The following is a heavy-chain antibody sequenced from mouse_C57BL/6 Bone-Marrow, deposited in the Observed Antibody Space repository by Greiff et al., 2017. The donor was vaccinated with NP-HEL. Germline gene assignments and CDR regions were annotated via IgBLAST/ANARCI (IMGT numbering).Heavy chain of an antibody. V-gene: IGHV1-59*01. J-gene: IGHJ4*01. Sequence: QVQLKQPGAELVRPGTSVKLSCKASGYTFTSYWMHWVKQRPGQGLEWIGVIDPSDSYTNYNQKFKGKATLTVDTSSSTAYMQLSSLTSEDSAVYYCASSWQLRLRAMDYWGQGTSVTVSS. CDR1: GYTFTSYW. CDR3: ASSWQLRLRAMDY. CDR2: IDPSDSYT. D-gene: IGHD3-2*02.